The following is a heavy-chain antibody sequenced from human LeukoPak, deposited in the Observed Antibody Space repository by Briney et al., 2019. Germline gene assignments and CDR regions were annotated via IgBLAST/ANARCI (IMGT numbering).Heavy chain of an antibody. J-gene: IGHJ3*02. CDR1: GFTFSSYA. D-gene: IGHD5-18*01. CDR3: ARIQLKAFDI. CDR2: ISSSSSYI. V-gene: IGHV3-21*01. Sequence: GGSLRLSCAASGFTFSSYAMHWVRQAPGKGLEWVSSISSSSSYIYYADSVKGRFTISRDNAKNSLYLQMNSLRAEDTAVYYCARIQLKAFDIWGQGTMVTVSS.